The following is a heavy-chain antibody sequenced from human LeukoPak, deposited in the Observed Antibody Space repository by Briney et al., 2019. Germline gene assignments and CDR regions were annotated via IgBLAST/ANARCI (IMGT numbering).Heavy chain of an antibody. V-gene: IGHV3-7*03. CDR1: GFTFSSYW. CDR2: IKQDGSEK. J-gene: IGHJ4*02. CDR3: ARDSSWAHSSGWYYFDY. D-gene: IGHD6-19*01. Sequence: GGSLRLSCAASGFTFSSYWMSWVRQAPGKGLEWVANIKQDGSEKYYVDSVKGRFTISRDNAKNSLYLQMNSLRAEDTAVYYCARDSSWAHSSGWYYFDYWGQGTLVTVSS.